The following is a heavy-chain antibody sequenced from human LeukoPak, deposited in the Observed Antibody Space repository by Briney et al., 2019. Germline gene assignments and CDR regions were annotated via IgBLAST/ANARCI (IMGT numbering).Heavy chain of an antibody. Sequence: GRSLRHSCAASGFTFDDYAMHWVRKAPGKGLEWVSGISWNSGSIGYADSVKGRFTISRDNAKNSLYLQMNSLRAEDTALYYFAKDSAAMVTGWFDPWGQGTLVTVSS. J-gene: IGHJ5*02. D-gene: IGHD5-18*01. CDR1: GFTFDDYA. CDR2: ISWNSGSI. CDR3: AKDSAAMVTGWFDP. V-gene: IGHV3-9*01.